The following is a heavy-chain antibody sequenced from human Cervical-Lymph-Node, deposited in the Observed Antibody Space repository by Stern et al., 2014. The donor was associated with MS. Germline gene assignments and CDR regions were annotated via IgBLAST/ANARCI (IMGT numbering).Heavy chain of an antibody. Sequence: QVQLVESGGGVVQPGRSLRLSCAASGFTFSSYAMHWVRQAPGQGLEWVAVISYDGSNKYYADSVKGRFTISRDNSKNTLYQQMHSLRAEDTAVYYCARGVGTKAVDYWGQGTLVTVSS. CDR3: ARGVGTKAVDY. D-gene: IGHD1/OR15-1a*01. V-gene: IGHV3-30*01. CDR2: ISYDGSNK. J-gene: IGHJ4*02. CDR1: GFTFSSYA.